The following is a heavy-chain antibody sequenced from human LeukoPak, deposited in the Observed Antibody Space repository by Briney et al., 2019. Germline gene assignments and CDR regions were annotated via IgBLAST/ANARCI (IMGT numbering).Heavy chain of an antibody. D-gene: IGHD2-2*01. J-gene: IGHJ6*02. CDR3: ASVVPAAAAYYYYGMDV. V-gene: IGHV4-39*07. Sequence: SETLSLTCTVSGGSISSSSYYWGWIRQPPGKGLEWIGSIYYSGSTYYNPSLKSRVTISVDTSKNQFSLKLSSVTAADTAVYYCASVVPAAAAYYYYGMDVWGQGTTVTVSS. CDR1: GGSISSSSYY. CDR2: IYYSGST.